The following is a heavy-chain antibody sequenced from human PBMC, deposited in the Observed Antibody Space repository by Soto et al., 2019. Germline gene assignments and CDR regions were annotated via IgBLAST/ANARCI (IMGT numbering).Heavy chain of an antibody. Sequence: QVQLVQSGAEVKKPGSSVKISCKASGGSFCTNAFSWVRQAPGQGLEWMGGIIPIFPTPDYAQKFQGRVTITADESTTTTYMELSSLRSEDTATYYCARDKDRQQLGGNYYYIMDVWGQGTTVTVSS. CDR3: ARDKDRQQLGGNYYYIMDV. J-gene: IGHJ6*02. V-gene: IGHV1-69*12. CDR2: IIPIFPTP. D-gene: IGHD3-3*02. CDR1: GGSFCTNA.